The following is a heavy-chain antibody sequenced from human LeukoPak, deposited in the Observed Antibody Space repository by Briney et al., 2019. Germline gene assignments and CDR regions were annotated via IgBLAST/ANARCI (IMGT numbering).Heavy chain of an antibody. J-gene: IGHJ3*02. D-gene: IGHD2/OR15-2a*01. CDR2: ISYGGST. V-gene: IGHV4-59*12. Sequence: SETLSLTCTVSGDSMTSMRRYSWSWIRQAPGKGLEWIGSISYGGSTNYNPSLKSRVAISADTSQNQFSLKLMSVTAADTAVYSCARDWGIRTTEYNAFDMWGRGTMVTVSS. CDR1: GDSMTSMRRYS. CDR3: ARDWGIRTTEYNAFDM.